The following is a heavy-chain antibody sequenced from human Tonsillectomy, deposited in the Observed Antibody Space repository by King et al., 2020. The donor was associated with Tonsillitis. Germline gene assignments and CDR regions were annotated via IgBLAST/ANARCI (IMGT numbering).Heavy chain of an antibody. CDR2: ISYDGSNK. V-gene: IGHV3-33*05. D-gene: IGHD4-17*01. Sequence: VQLVESGGGVVQPGRSLRLSCAASGFTFSSYGMHWVRQAPGKGLEWVAVISYDGSNKYYADSVKGRFTISRDNSKNTLYLQMNSLRAEDTAVYYCARTVGDDYGYYGSDYWGQGTLVTVSS. CDR3: ARTVGDDYGYYGSDY. J-gene: IGHJ4*02. CDR1: GFTFSSYG.